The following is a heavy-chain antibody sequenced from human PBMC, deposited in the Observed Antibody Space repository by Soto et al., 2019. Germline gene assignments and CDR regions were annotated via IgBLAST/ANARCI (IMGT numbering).Heavy chain of an antibody. J-gene: IGHJ4*02. Sequence: EVQLLESGGDFVQPGGSLRLSCAASGFTFSSYAMSWVRQAPGKGLEWVSGLSGSGVTTYYVDSVKGRFIISRDNSKNTLFLQMNSLRAEDTAVYYCAKGVATIFDSSGCFDYWGQGTLVTVSS. V-gene: IGHV3-23*01. CDR1: GFTFSSYA. CDR2: LSGSGVTT. D-gene: IGHD6-19*01. CDR3: AKGVATIFDSSGCFDY.